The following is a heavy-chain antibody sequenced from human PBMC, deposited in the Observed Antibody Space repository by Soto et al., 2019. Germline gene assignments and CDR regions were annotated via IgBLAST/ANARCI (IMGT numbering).Heavy chain of an antibody. CDR2: IYYSGST. CDR1: GGSISSSSYY. J-gene: IGHJ6*02. CDR3: ASAAQEDIVVVPASHRYYYYGMDV. D-gene: IGHD2-2*01. Sequence: PSETLSLTCTVSGGSISSSSYYWGWIRQPPGKGLEWIGSIYYSGSTYYNPSLKSRVTISVDTSKNQFSLKLSSVTAADTAVYYCASAAQEDIVVVPASHRYYYYGMDVWGQGTTVTVS. V-gene: IGHV4-39*01.